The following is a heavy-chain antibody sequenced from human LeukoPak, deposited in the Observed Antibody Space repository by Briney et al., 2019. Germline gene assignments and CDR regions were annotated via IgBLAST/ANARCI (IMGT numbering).Heavy chain of an antibody. CDR2: IRTDGGEK. D-gene: IGHD6-13*01. CDR1: GFTFRNYG. Sequence: GTSLRLSCAASGFTFRNYGMHWVRQAPGKGLEWVASIRTDGGEKYHADSVQGRFSISRDNSKNTLYLQMDSLRAEDTALYYCARIGYSTSWANFVYWGQGTLVTVSS. CDR3: ARIGYSTSWANFVY. J-gene: IGHJ4*02. V-gene: IGHV3-33*01.